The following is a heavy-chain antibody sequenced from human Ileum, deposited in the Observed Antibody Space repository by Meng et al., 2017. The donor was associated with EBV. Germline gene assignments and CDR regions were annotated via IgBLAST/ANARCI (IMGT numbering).Heavy chain of an antibody. J-gene: IGHJ4*02. D-gene: IGHD4-17*01. Sequence: QVQVQQWGAGLLKPSATLSSTCAVYGGSFGGCYWSWVRQPPGKGLEWIGEINHSGSTNYNPSLKSRATISVDTSKNQFSLKLSSVTAADTAVYYCARGHDYGDYASDYWGQGTLVTVSS. CDR1: GGSFGGCY. CDR2: INHSGST. V-gene: IGHV4-34*01. CDR3: ARGHDYGDYASDY.